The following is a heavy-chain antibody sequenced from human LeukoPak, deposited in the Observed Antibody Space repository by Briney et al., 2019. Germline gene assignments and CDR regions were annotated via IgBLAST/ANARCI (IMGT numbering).Heavy chain of an antibody. Sequence: GASVEVSCKASGGTFSSYAISWVRQAPGQGLEWMGGIIPIFGTANYAQKFQGRVTITADESTSTAYMELSSLRSEDTAVYYCARGGYYYMDVWGKGTTVTISS. CDR2: IIPIFGTA. CDR1: GGTFSSYA. V-gene: IGHV1-69*13. CDR3: ARGGYYYMDV. J-gene: IGHJ6*03.